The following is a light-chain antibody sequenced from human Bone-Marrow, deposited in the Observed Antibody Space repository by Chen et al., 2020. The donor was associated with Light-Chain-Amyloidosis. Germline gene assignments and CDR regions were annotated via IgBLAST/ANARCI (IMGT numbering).Light chain of an antibody. Sequence: QSALTQPASVSGSPGQSITISCTGTSSDVGSNNLVSWYQQHPGKAPKLIIYEVSQRPSGVSNRFAGSKSGNTASLTISGLQAEDEADYCCSSYAGRSTYVFGTGTKVSVL. J-gene: IGLJ1*01. CDR3: SSYAGRSTYV. V-gene: IGLV2-23*02. CDR1: SSDVGSNNL. CDR2: EVS.